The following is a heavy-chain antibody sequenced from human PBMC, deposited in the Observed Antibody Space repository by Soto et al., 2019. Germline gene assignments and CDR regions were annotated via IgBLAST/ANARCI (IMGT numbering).Heavy chain of an antibody. V-gene: IGHV1-18*01. CDR1: GYTFTNYG. CDR3: GRAGGDFPRAVDY. CDR2: ISAYNGNT. Sequence: QVHLVQSGAEVKQPGDSVKVSCKASGYTFTNYGISWVRQAPGQGLEWMGWISAYNGNTNYVQKLQGRVSMTTDTSTGTTYMELRTLRSDDTAVYYCGRAGGDFPRAVDYWGQGTLVTVSS. J-gene: IGHJ4*02. D-gene: IGHD4-17*01.